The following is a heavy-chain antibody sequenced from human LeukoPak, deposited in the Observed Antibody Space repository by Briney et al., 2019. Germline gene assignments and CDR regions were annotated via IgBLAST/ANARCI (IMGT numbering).Heavy chain of an antibody. CDR3: ATGIRFLDY. Sequence: PSETLSLTCTVSGGSISSSSYYWGWIRQPPGKGLEWIGSIYYSGSTYYNPSLKSRVTISVDTSKNQFSLKLSSVTAADTAVYYCATGIRFLDYWGQGTLVTVSS. V-gene: IGHV4-39*07. J-gene: IGHJ4*02. CDR1: GGSISSSSYY. D-gene: IGHD3-3*01. CDR2: IYYSGST.